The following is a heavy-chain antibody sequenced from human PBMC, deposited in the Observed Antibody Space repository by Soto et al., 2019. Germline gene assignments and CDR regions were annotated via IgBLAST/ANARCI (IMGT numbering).Heavy chain of an antibody. D-gene: IGHD5-18*01. J-gene: IGHJ6*02. V-gene: IGHV1-69*12. CDR1: GGTFSSYA. CDR2: IIPIFGTA. Sequence: QVQLVQSGAEVKKPGSSVKVSCKASGGTFSSYAISWVRQAPGQGLEWMGGIIPIFGTANYEQKFQGRVRITADESTSKADMELSRLRSEDTAVYYCARDDVDTAMPYGMDVWGQGTTVTVSS. CDR3: ARDDVDTAMPYGMDV.